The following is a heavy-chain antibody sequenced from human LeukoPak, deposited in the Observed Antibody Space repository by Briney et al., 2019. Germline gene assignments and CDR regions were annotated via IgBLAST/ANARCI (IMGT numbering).Heavy chain of an antibody. V-gene: IGHV1-8*01. D-gene: IGHD6-13*01. Sequence: ASVKVSCKASGYTFTSYDINWVRQAPGQGLEWMGGMNANSGNTDYAQKFQGRVTMTRNTSKSTAYMEVRSLRSEDTAVYYCARFRTRRYSSSLYWFDPWGQGTLVTVSS. CDR2: MNANSGNT. J-gene: IGHJ5*02. CDR1: GYTFTSYD. CDR3: ARFRTRRYSSSLYWFDP.